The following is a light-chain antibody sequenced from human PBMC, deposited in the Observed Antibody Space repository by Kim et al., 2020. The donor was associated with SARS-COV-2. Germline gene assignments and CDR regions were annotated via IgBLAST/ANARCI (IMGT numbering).Light chain of an antibody. J-gene: IGKJ2*01. CDR1: ENLSASY. Sequence: GTLSVSPGDRATLSCRASENLSASYVAWYQQKPGQAPTLVIYGASIRAAGIPDRFSGSGSGADFTLTITRVEPEDFAVYYCQSYETFGQGTKLEI. CDR3: QSYET. CDR2: GAS. V-gene: IGKV3-20*01.